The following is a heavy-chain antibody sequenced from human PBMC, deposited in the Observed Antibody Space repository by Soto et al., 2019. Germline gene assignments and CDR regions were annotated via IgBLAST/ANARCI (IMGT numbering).Heavy chain of an antibody. CDR2: ISVSGDRT. CDR1: GFNFSSYA. CDR3: AKHEDSITRTKPLDY. V-gene: IGHV3-23*01. D-gene: IGHD3-3*01. J-gene: IGHJ4*02. Sequence: EVQLLESGGGLVKPGGYLRLSCAASGFNFSSYAMCWVRNATGKGLEWVSSISVSGDRTFYADSVKGRFTISRDNSRNTLHLQMNSLRAEDTALDSYAKHEDSITRTKPLDYWGQGTLVTVS.